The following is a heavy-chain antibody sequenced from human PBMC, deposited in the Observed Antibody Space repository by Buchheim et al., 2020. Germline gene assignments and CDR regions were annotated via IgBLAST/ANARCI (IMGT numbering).Heavy chain of an antibody. J-gene: IGHJ4*02. CDR3: ALRHDQQLDYFDY. CDR2: IDPSDSYT. D-gene: IGHD6-13*01. CDR1: GYSFTSYW. V-gene: IGHV5-10-1*03. Sequence: EVQLVQSGAEVKKPGESLRISCKGSGYSFTSYWISWVRQMPGKGLEWLGRIDPSDSYTNYSPSFQGHVTFPADKSISTASLQWSSLKASDTAMYYCALRHDQQLDYFDYWGQGTL.